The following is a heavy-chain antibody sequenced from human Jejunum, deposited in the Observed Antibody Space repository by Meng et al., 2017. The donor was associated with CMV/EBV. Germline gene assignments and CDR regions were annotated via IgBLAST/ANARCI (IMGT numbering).Heavy chain of an antibody. D-gene: IGHD3-10*01. CDR3: ARLPYYYGSGTLADY. CDR2: IYYSGST. V-gene: IGHV4-31*03. Sequence: QVQLQESGPGLVKPSQTLSLTCTVSGGSISSGDYYWSWIRQHPGKGLEWIGYIYYSGSTYYNPSLKSRLTISVDTSKNQFSLKLNSVTAADTAVYYCARLPYYYGSGTLADYWGQGTLVTVSS. J-gene: IGHJ4*02. CDR1: GGSISSGDYY.